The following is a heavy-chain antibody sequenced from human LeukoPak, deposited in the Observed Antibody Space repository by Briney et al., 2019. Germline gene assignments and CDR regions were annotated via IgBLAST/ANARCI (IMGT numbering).Heavy chain of an antibody. CDR3: ATGGSAYAFDI. CDR1: GGSISSYY. J-gene: IGHJ3*02. Sequence: SETLSLTCTVSGGSISSYYWSWIRQPPGKGLEWIGYIYYSGSTNYNPSLKSRVTISVDTSKNQFFLKLSSVTAADTAVYYCATGGSAYAFDIWGQGTMVTVSS. D-gene: IGHD2-15*01. V-gene: IGHV4-59*01. CDR2: IYYSGST.